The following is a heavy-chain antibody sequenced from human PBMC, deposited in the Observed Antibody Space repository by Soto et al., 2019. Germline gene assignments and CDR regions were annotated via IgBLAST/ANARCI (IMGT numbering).Heavy chain of an antibody. CDR3: ARNGYCSSTSCYCRGLSGRGRYYYYGMDV. CDR2: INHSGST. Sequence: PSETLSLTCAVYGGSFSGYYWSWIRQPPGKGLEWIGEINHSGSTNYNPSLKSRVTISVDTSKNQFSLKLSSVTAADTAVYYCARNGYCSSTSCYCRGLSGRGRYYYYGMDVWGQGTTVTVSS. J-gene: IGHJ6*02. D-gene: IGHD2-2*01. V-gene: IGHV4-34*01. CDR1: GGSFSGYY.